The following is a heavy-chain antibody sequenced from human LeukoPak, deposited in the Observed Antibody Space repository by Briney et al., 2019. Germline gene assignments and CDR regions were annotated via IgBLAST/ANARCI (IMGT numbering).Heavy chain of an antibody. D-gene: IGHD3-22*01. Sequence: PGGSLRLSCAASGFIFSSYGMTWVRQAPGKGLEWVSAISGSGGSTYYADSVKGRFTISRDNSKNTLYLQMNSLRAEDTAVYYCAKALGITMIVAYFQHWGQGTLVTVSS. CDR2: ISGSGGST. CDR1: GFIFSSYG. V-gene: IGHV3-23*01. CDR3: AKALGITMIVAYFQH. J-gene: IGHJ1*01.